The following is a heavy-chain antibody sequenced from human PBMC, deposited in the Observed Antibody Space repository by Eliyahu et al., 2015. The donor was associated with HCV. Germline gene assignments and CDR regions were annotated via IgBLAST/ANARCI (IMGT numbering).Heavy chain of an antibody. CDR3: ATSASTIFGVVISYYFDY. Sequence: QVQLQQWGAGLLKPSETLSLTCAVYXGSFXGXYWSWVRQPPGKGLEWXGEXNHSGSTNYNPXXKSRVTVSVDTSKNQFSLKLNSVTAADTAVYYCATSASTIFGVVISYYFDYWGQGTLVTVSS. CDR1: XGSFXGXY. J-gene: IGHJ4*02. V-gene: IGHV4-34*01. CDR2: XNHSGST. D-gene: IGHD3-3*01.